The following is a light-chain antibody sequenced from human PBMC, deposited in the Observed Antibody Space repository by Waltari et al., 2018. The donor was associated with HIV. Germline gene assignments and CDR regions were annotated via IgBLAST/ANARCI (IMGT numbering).Light chain of an antibody. CDR2: DAS. CDR3: QQYASSRT. Sequence: IALTQSPGTLSSSQAERATLSCRARQFVSSSYLSWNEQKPGQAPRPLIYDASSRATGIPDRCSGSGSGTDFALSISRLEPEDFAVYYCQQYASSRTFGQGTKVEI. CDR1: QFVSSSY. J-gene: IGKJ1*01. V-gene: IGKV3-20*01.